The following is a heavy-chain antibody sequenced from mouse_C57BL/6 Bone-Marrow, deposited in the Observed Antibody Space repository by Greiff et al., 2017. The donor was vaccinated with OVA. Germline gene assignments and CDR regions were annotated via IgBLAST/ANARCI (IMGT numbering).Heavy chain of an antibody. CDR3: AWPHYSNYSAWFAV. CDR1: GFTFSDYG. CDR2: ISSGSSTI. Sequence: EVKLVESGGGLVKPGGSLKLSCAASGFTFSDYGMHWVRQAPEKGLEWVAYISSGSSTIYYADTVKGRFTISRDNATNTLFLQMTSRRSEDTAMYYCAWPHYSNYSAWFAVWGQGTLVTVSA. V-gene: IGHV5-17*01. J-gene: IGHJ3*01. D-gene: IGHD2-5*01.